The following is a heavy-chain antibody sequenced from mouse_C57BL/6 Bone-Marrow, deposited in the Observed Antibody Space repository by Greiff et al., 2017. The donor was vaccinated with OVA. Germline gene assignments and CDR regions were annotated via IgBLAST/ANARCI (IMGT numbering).Heavy chain of an antibody. Sequence: QVQLQQPGAELVKPGASVKLSCKASGYTFTSYWMQWVKQRPGQGLEWIGEIDPSDSYTNYNQKFKGKATLTVDTPSSTAYMQLSSLTSEDSAVYYCARGPMATVVARYCDVWGTGTTVTVSS. CDR2: IDPSDSYT. V-gene: IGHV1-50*01. D-gene: IGHD1-1*01. CDR3: ARGPMATVVARYCDV. J-gene: IGHJ1*03. CDR1: GYTFTSYW.